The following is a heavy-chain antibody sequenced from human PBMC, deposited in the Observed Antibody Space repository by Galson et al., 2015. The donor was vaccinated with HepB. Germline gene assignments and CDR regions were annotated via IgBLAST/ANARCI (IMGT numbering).Heavy chain of an antibody. CDR2: IYSGGST. V-gene: IGHV3-53*01. D-gene: IGHD2-21*02. Sequence: SLRLSCAASGFTVSSNYMSWVRQAPGKGLEWVSVIYSGGSTYYADSVKGRFTISRDNSKNTLYLQMNSLRAEDTAVYYCARVVGGGDFFLDIWGQGTMVTVSS. CDR3: ARVVGGGDFFLDI. CDR1: GFTVSSNY. J-gene: IGHJ3*02.